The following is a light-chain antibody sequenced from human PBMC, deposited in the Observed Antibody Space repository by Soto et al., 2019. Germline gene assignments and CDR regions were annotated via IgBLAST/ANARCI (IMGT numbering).Light chain of an antibody. Sequence: EIVMTQSPATLSVSPGERATLSCRASQSVSSNLAWYQHKPGQAPRLLIYGASTRATGIPARFSGSGSWTEFTLTISSLQSEEFAVYYCQQYNNWPPWTFGQETKVEIK. CDR3: QQYNNWPPWT. J-gene: IGKJ1*01. CDR2: GAS. V-gene: IGKV3-15*01. CDR1: QSVSSN.